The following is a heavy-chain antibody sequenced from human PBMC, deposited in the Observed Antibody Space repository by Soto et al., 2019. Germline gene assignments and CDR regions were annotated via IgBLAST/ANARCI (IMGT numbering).Heavy chain of an antibody. Sequence: QVQLVQSGAEVKKPGSSVKVSCQPSGAISGRMPISWVEKAPGQGLEWMGGILPIFDTTHYAQKFQGRVTITADESTSTAYMELSSLKSEDTALYYCATGGRGYSSAPRFYFEYWGQGTLVTVSS. CDR3: ATGGRGYSSAPRFYFEY. D-gene: IGHD5-18*01. CDR2: ILPIFDTT. J-gene: IGHJ4*02. V-gene: IGHV1-69*01. CDR1: GAISGRMP.